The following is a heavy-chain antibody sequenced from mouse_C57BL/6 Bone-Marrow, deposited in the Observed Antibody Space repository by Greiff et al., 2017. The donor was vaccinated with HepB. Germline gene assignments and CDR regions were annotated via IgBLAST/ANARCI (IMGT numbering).Heavy chain of an antibody. J-gene: IGHJ2*01. V-gene: IGHV1-52*01. CDR1: GYTFTCYW. D-gene: IGHD1-1*01. Sequence: QVQLQQPGAELVRPGSSVKLSCKASGYTFTCYWMHWVKQRPIQGLEWIGNIDPSDSETHYNQKFKDKATLTVDKSSSTAYMQLSSLTSEDSAVYYCARIGIYYGSSRDFDYWGQGTTLTVSS. CDR3: ARIGIYYGSSRDFDY. CDR2: IDPSDSET.